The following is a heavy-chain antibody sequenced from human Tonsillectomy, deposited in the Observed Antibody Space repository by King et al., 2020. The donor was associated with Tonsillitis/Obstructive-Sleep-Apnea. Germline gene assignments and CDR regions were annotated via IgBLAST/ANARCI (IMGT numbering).Heavy chain of an antibody. D-gene: IGHD6-6*01. CDR2: INPYSGGT. J-gene: IGHJ4*02. CDR3: ARMEAARRNYYSDY. CDR1: GYTFTGYY. V-gene: IGHV1-2*02. Sequence: VQLVESGAEVKKPGASVKVSCKASGYTFTGYYVHWVRQAPGEGLEWMGWINPYSGGTNYAQKFQGRVILTRDTSISTAYMELSRLRSDDTAVYYCARMEAARRNYYSDYWGQGTLVTVSS.